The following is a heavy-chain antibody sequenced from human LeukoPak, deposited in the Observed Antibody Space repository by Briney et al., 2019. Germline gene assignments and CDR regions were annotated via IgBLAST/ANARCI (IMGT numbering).Heavy chain of an antibody. Sequence: PSETLSLTCTVSGDSIRSHYCAWIRQSPGKGLEWIGHIYNSATTDYNPFFKSRVTISLDTSKKQFSLKMTSVAALDSAVYYCARGGEGYNDDAFEVWGLGTAVTVSS. D-gene: IGHD5-24*01. J-gene: IGHJ3*01. CDR3: ARGGEGYNDDAFEV. CDR1: GDSIRSHY. V-gene: IGHV4-59*11. CDR2: IYNSATT.